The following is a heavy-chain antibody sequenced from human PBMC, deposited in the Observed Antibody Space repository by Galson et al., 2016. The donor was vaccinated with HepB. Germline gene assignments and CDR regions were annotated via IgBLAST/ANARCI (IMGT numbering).Heavy chain of an antibody. CDR2: IRSTGTYI. CDR1: GFTFNRST. D-gene: IGHD6-13*01. CDR3: ARRAEGYTSSWSNVDY. Sequence: SLRLSCAASGFTFNRSTINWVRQAPGKGLQWVSSIRSTGTYIYYADSLKGRFTISRDNAKNSLFLQLDSLRAEDTAVYYCARRAEGYTSSWSNVDYWGQGTLVTVSS. J-gene: IGHJ4*02. V-gene: IGHV3-21*06.